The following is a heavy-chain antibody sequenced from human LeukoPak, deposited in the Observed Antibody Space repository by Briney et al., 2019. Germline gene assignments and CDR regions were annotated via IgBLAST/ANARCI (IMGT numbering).Heavy chain of an antibody. CDR3: TTDPGSYDIFTGYFKGGYFDH. CDR2: IKTKIDGGAT. Sequence: GGSLRLSCAASGFTFSSYWMSWVRQAPGKGLEWVGRIKTKIDGGATDYAAPVKGRFTISRDDSKNTLYLQTSSLKTEDTAVYYCTTDPGSYDIFTGYFKGGYFDHWGQGTLVTVSS. V-gene: IGHV3-15*01. CDR1: GFTFSSYW. J-gene: IGHJ4*02. D-gene: IGHD3-9*01.